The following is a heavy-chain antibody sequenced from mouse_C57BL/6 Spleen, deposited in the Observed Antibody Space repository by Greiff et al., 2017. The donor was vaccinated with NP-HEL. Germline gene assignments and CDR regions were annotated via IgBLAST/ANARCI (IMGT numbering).Heavy chain of an antibody. Sequence: EVKVVESGEGLVKPGGSLKLSCAASGFTFSSYAMSWVRQTPEKRLEWVAYISSGGDYIYYADTVKGRFTISRDNARNTLYLQMSSLKSEDTAMYYCTRGYSNYGFDYWGQGTTLTVSS. CDR3: TRGYSNYGFDY. J-gene: IGHJ2*01. V-gene: IGHV5-9-1*02. D-gene: IGHD2-5*01. CDR2: ISSGGDYI. CDR1: GFTFSSYA.